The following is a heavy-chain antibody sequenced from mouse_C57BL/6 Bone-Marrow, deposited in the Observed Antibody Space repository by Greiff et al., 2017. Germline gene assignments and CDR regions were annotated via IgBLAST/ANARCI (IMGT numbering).Heavy chain of an antibody. D-gene: IGHD1-1*02. CDR2: IDPETGGT. CDR3: TRDGAYWYFDV. J-gene: IGHJ1*03. CDR1: GYTFTDYE. Sequence: QVQLQQSGAELVRPGASVTLSCKASGYTFTDYEMHWVKQTPVHGLEWIGAIDPETGGTAYNQKFKGKAILTADKSSSTAYVELRSLTSEDSAVYYCTRDGAYWYFDVWGTGTTVTVSS. V-gene: IGHV1-15*01.